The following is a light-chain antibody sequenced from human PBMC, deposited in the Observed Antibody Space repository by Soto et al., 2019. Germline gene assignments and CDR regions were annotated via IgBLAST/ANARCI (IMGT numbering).Light chain of an antibody. CDR1: QSVSSN. V-gene: IGKV3D-15*01. CDR2: DAS. J-gene: IGKJ1*01. CDR3: QQYDIRPRT. Sequence: SEVALSLSPRARAILPCRASQSVSSNFASYQQKPGQAPRLLLNDASNRAAGIPARCTASGAGTEFTLTISSLQSDEVAGDYCQQYDIRPRTFGQGTKVDIK.